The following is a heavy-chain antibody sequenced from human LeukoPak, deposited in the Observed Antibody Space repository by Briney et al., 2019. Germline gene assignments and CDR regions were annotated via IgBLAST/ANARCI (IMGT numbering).Heavy chain of an antibody. Sequence: ASVKVSCKVSGYTLTELSMHWVRQAPGKGLEWMGGFDPEDGETIYAQKFQGRVTMTEDTSTDTAYMELSSLRSEDTAVYYCATDQRVGGFLEWLWGPVAFDYWGQGTLVTVSS. D-gene: IGHD3-3*01. J-gene: IGHJ4*02. CDR1: GYTLTELS. CDR2: FDPEDGET. CDR3: ATDQRVGGFLEWLWGPVAFDY. V-gene: IGHV1-24*01.